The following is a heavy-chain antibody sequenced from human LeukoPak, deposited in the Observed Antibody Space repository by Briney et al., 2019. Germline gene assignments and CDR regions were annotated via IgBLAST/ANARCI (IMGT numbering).Heavy chain of an antibody. D-gene: IGHD6-13*01. CDR2: IYYSGTT. Sequence: PSETLSLTCTVSGGSISSYYWSWIRQPPGNGLEWIGYIYYSGTTNYNPSLKSRVTISVDTSKNQFSLKLSSATAADTAVYYCARGVYIAAAQYGYWGQGTLVTVSS. CDR3: ARGVYIAAAQYGY. J-gene: IGHJ4*02. CDR1: GGSISSYY. V-gene: IGHV4-59*01.